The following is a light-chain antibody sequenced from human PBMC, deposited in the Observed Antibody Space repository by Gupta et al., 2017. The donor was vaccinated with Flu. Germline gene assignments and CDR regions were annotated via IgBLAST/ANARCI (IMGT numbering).Light chain of an antibody. CDR1: QGVGNY. CDR3: RHRSNWPLT. CDR2: DAS. V-gene: IGKV3-11*01. Sequence: EIVLTQSPATLSLSPGERVTLACRASQGVGNYLAWYQQKPGQAPRLLIYDASKRANGIPARFSGSGSGTEFTLTISSREPEDFAVYYCRHRSNWPLTFGGGTNVEIK. J-gene: IGKJ4*01.